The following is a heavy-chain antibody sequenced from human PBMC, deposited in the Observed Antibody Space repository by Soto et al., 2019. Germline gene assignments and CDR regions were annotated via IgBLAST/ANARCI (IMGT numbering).Heavy chain of an antibody. CDR3: ARLPFDYDILTGYYPKGFDY. CDR1: GYSFTSYW. Sequence: GESLKISCKGSGYSFTSYWISWVRQMPGKGLEWMGRIDPSDSYTNYSPSFQGHVTISADKSISTAYLQWSSLKASDTAMYYRARLPFDYDILTGYYPKGFDYWGQGTLVTVSS. D-gene: IGHD3-9*01. CDR2: IDPSDSYT. V-gene: IGHV5-10-1*01. J-gene: IGHJ4*02.